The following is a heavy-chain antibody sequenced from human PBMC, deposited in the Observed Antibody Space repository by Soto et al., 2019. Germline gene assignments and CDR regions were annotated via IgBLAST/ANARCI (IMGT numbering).Heavy chain of an antibody. Sequence: SVKVSCKASGGTFSSYAISWVRQAPGQGLEWMGGIIPIFGTANYAQKFQGRVTITADESTSTAYMELSSLRSEDTAVYYCARGFHCGGDCYSPYYYGMDVWGQGTTVTAP. CDR3: ARGFHCGGDCYSPYYYGMDV. V-gene: IGHV1-69*13. CDR2: IIPIFGTA. D-gene: IGHD2-21*02. J-gene: IGHJ6*02. CDR1: GGTFSSYA.